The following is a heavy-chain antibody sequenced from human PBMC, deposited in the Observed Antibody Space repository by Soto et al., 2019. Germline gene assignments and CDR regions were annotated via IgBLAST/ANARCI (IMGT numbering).Heavy chain of an antibody. Sequence: QVQLQQWGAGLLKPSETLSLTCAVYGGSFSGYYWSWIRQPPGKGLEWIGEINHSGSTNYNPSLKSGVTISVDTSKNQFSLKLSSVTAADTAVYYCARSTVVPAAMSAGYSSSWYDYWGQGTLVTVSS. CDR3: ARSTVVPAAMSAGYSSSWYDY. CDR2: INHSGST. J-gene: IGHJ4*02. CDR1: GGSFSGYY. D-gene: IGHD6-13*01. V-gene: IGHV4-34*01.